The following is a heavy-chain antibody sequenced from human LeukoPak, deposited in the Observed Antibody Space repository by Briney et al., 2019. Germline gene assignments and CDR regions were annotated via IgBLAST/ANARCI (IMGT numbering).Heavy chain of an antibody. Sequence: GASLRLSCAASGFSFSSYAMSWVRQAPGKGLEWVSAISGSGGSTYYADSVKGRFTISRDNSKNTLYLQMNSQRAEDTAVYYCAEGGATNYYYYGMDVWGQGTTVTVSS. CDR2: ISGSGGST. CDR3: AEGGATNYYYYGMDV. D-gene: IGHD1-26*01. J-gene: IGHJ6*02. CDR1: GFSFSSYA. V-gene: IGHV3-23*01.